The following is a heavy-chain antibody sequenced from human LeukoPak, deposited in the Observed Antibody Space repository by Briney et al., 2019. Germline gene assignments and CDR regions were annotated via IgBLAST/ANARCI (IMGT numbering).Heavy chain of an antibody. CDR1: GFTFDDYG. D-gene: IGHD6-19*01. J-gene: IGHJ4*02. V-gene: IGHV3-20*04. Sequence: GGSLRLSCAASGFTFDDYGMSWVRQAPGKGLDWVSGINWNGGSTGYADSVKGRFTISRDNAKNSLYLQMNSLRAEDTALYYCARDAYSSGWYSPDYWGQGTLVTVSS. CDR2: INWNGGST. CDR3: ARDAYSSGWYSPDY.